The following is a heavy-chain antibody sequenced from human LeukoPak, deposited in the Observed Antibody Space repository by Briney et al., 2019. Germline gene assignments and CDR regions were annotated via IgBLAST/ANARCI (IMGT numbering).Heavy chain of an antibody. CDR2: IKSKTDGGTT. D-gene: IGHD3-22*01. Sequence: GGSLRLSCAASGFTFSNAWMSWVRQAPGKGLEWVGRIKSKTDGGTTDYAAPVKGRFTISRDDSKNTLYLQMNSLKTEDTAVYYCITGHYDSSGYYAEVSNWGQGTLVTVSS. CDR3: ITGHYDSSGYYAEVSN. J-gene: IGHJ4*02. CDR1: GFTFSNAW. V-gene: IGHV3-15*01.